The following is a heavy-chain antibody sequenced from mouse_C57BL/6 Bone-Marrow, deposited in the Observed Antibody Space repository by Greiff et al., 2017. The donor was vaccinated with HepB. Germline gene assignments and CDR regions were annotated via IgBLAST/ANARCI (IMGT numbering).Heavy chain of an antibody. V-gene: IGHV7-3*01. Sequence: EVQLKESGGGLVQPGGSLSLSCAASGFTFTDYYMSWVRQPPGKALEWLGFIRNKANGYTTEYSASVKGRFTISRDNSQSILYLQMNALRAEDSATYYCARSLYGGNTYWGQGTLVTVSA. D-gene: IGHD1-1*02. CDR1: GFTFTDYY. CDR2: IRNKANGYTT. CDR3: ARSLYGGNTY. J-gene: IGHJ3*01.